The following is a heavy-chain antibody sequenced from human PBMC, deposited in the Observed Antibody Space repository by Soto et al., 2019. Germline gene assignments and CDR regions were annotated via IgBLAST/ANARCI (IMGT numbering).Heavy chain of an antibody. CDR3: ARDRGYGGNFVSEF. D-gene: IGHD6-25*01. J-gene: IGHJ4*02. V-gene: IGHV3-33*01. Sequence: WGSLRLSCTTSGFPFSTYGMHWVRQAPGKGLEWVATIWYHVNTYYYKDSIKGRFAVSRDNSKNTVFLQMNTLRAEDTATYYCARDRGYGGNFVSEFWGLGTMVNVSS. CDR1: GFPFSTYG. CDR2: IWYHVNTY.